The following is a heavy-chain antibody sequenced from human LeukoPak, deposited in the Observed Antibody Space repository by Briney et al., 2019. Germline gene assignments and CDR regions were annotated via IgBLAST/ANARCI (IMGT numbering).Heavy chain of an antibody. CDR3: AREGVYYYDSSGYRWYYFDY. J-gene: IGHJ4*02. CDR2: INPNSGGT. V-gene: IGHV1-2*02. D-gene: IGHD3-22*01. CDR1: GYTFTGYY. Sequence: ASVKVSCKASGYTFTGYYMHWVRQAPGQGLEWMGWINPNSGGTNYAQEFQGRVTMTRDTSISTAYMELSRLRSDDTAVYYCAREGVYYYDSSGYRWYYFDYWGQGTLVTVSS.